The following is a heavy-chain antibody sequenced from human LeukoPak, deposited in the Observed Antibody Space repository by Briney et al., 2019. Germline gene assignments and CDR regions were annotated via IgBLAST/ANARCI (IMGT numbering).Heavy chain of an antibody. CDR2: MSFDGSNK. J-gene: IGHJ4*02. V-gene: IGHV3-30*04. Sequence: GGSLRLSCVAAGFTFSTYAMHWVRQAPGKGLEWVAVMSFDGSNKYYADSVKGRFTMSRDNSKNTLYLQMNSLRAEDTAVYYCARDENYYYGSGSYYPYWGQGTLVTVSS. D-gene: IGHD3-10*01. CDR1: GFTFSTYA. CDR3: ARDENYYYGSGSYYPY.